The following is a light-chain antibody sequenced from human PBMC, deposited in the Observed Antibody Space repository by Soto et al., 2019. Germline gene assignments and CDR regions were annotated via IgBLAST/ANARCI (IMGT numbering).Light chain of an antibody. J-gene: IGKJ4*01. V-gene: IGKV1-39*01. CDR2: GAS. CDR1: QRISTS. CDR3: QQSYSMPLT. Sequence: DIQMTQSPSSLSAAVGDRVAITCRASQRISTSLNWYQQRPGKSPELLIYGASDLQSGAPSRFSGLGSGTDFTLSISNLQPDDCATYYCQQSYSMPLTFGGGTKVEIK.